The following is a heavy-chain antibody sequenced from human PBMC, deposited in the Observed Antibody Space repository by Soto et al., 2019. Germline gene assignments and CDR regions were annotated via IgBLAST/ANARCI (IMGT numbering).Heavy chain of an antibody. V-gene: IGHV1-46*03. CDR2: INPNGGST. CDR3: ATYCGGDTCPPGPWE. J-gene: IGHJ3*01. D-gene: IGHD2-21*01. Sequence: QVHLVQSGAEVKKPGASVKVYCKASGYSLSPYYMHWVRQAPGQGLEWMAIINPNGGSTKNAQKFQGRVTVTRDTSTSTVYMELSRLTSEDTATYYCATYCGGDTCPPGPWEWGQGTMVTVSS. CDR1: GYSLSPYY.